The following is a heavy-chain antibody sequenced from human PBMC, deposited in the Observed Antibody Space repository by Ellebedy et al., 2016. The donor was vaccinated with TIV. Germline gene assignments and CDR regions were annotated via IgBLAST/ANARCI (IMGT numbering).Heavy chain of an antibody. V-gene: IGHV2-5*01. Sequence: SGPTLVKPTQTLTLTCTFSGFSLSSSGVGVGWIRQSPGKALEWLALIYWNDDKRYSPSLKSRLTITKDTSKNQVVLTMTNMDPVDTATYYCAHRGGYCSSTSCLPAGWFDPWGQGTLVTVSS. J-gene: IGHJ5*02. D-gene: IGHD2-2*01. CDR1: GFSLSSSGVG. CDR3: AHRGGYCSSTSCLPAGWFDP. CDR2: IYWNDDK.